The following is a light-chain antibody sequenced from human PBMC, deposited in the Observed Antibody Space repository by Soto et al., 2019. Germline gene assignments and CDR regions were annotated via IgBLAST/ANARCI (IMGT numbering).Light chain of an antibody. Sequence: DIQMTQSPSTLSASVGDRVTITCRASQSISSWLAWYQQKPGKAPKLLIYDASSLESGVPSRFSGSGSGTEFTLTISSLQPDDFATYYCQQYKDYVYTFGQGTTVESK. CDR3: QQYKDYVYT. V-gene: IGKV1-5*01. J-gene: IGKJ2*01. CDR2: DAS. CDR1: QSISSW.